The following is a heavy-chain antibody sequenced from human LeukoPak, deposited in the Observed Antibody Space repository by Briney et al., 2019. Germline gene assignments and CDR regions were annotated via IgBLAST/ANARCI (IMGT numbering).Heavy chain of an antibody. J-gene: IGHJ2*01. CDR1: GGSFSGYY. CDR2: INHSGST. Sequence: SETLSLTCAVYGGSFSGYYWSWIRQPPGKGLEWIGEINHSGSTNYNPSLKSRVTISVDTSKNQFSLKLSSVTAADTAVYYCARGGRVGYNLNWYFDLWGRGTLVTVSS. D-gene: IGHD5-24*01. V-gene: IGHV4-34*01. CDR3: ARGGRVGYNLNWYFDL.